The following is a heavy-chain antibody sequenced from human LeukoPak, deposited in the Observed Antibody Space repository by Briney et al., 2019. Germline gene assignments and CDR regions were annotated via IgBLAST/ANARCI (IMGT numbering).Heavy chain of an antibody. Sequence: SVKVSCKASGGTFSSYAISWVRQAPGQGLEWMGGIIPIFGTANYAQKFQGRVTITADESTSTVYMELSSLRSEDTAVYFCVRVTSPARRGRTLVAAAATPFDYRGQGTLVTVSS. CDR3: VRVTSPARRGRTLVAAAATPFDY. V-gene: IGHV1-69*13. D-gene: IGHD2-15*01. J-gene: IGHJ4*02. CDR1: GGTFSSYA. CDR2: IIPIFGTA.